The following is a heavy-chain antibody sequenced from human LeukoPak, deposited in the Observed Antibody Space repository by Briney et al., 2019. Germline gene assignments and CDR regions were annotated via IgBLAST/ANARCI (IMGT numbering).Heavy chain of an antibody. J-gene: IGHJ3*02. D-gene: IGHD2-2*01. Sequence: ASVKVSCKASGGTFSSYAISWVRQAPGQGLEWMGGIIPIFGTANYAQKFQGRVTITADESTSTAYMELSSLRSEDTAVYYCARVVQGMYAFDIWGQGTMVTVSS. CDR3: ARVVQGMYAFDI. V-gene: IGHV1-69*01. CDR2: IIPIFGTA. CDR1: GGTFSSYA.